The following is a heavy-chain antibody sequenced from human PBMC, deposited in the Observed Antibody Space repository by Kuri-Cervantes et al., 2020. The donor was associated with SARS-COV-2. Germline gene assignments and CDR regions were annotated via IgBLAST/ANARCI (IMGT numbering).Heavy chain of an antibody. V-gene: IGHV3-11*03. CDR2: ISSSSSYT. J-gene: IGHJ4*02. CDR3: ARSPQRLYYDYVWESPTSGPIDY. Sequence: GGSLRLSCAASGFTFSDYYMSWIRQAPGKGLEWVSYISSSSSYTNYADSVKGRFTISRDNAKNSLYLQMNSLRAEDTAVYYCARSPQRLYYDYVWESPTSGPIDYWGQGTLVTVSS. D-gene: IGHD3-16*01. CDR1: GFTFSDYY.